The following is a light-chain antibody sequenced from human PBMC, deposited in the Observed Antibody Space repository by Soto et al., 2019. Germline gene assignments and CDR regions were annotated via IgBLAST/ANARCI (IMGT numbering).Light chain of an antibody. Sequence: EIVLTQSPGTLSLSPGERATLSCRASQSVRSNYLAWYQQKPGQAPRLLIYNSSTRATGIPDRFSGSGSGTDFTLTISRLGPEDFALYYGQQYRDLPQTFGQGNQVEIK. CDR3: QQYRDLPQT. V-gene: IGKV3-20*01. CDR1: QSVRSNY. J-gene: IGKJ1*01. CDR2: NSS.